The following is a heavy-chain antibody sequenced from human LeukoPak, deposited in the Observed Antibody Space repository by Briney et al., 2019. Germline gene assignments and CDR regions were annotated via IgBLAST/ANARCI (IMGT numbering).Heavy chain of an antibody. D-gene: IGHD7-27*01. CDR1: GFTFSSYA. V-gene: IGHV3-23*01. J-gene: IGHJ4*02. CDR3: AKDVRNWAFYIDY. Sequence: GGSLRLSCAASGFTFSSYAMSWVRQAPGKGLEWVSAIGGGGYSTYYADSVKGRFTISRDNSKNTLYLQMNSLRAEDAAVYYCAKDVRNWAFYIDYWGQGTLVTVSS. CDR2: IGGGGYST.